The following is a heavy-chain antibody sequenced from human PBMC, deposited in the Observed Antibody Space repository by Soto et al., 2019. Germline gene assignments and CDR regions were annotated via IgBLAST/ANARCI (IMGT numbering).Heavy chain of an antibody. CDR2: ISYDGSNK. V-gene: IGHV3-30*18. Sequence: QVQLVESGGGVVQPGRSLRLACAASGFILSDYGIHWVRQAPGKGLEWVAVISYDGSNKYYADSVKGRFTISRDNSKNMVYLQMNSLRAEDTAVYYCAKDLRGVENIDYWGQGTLVTVSS. J-gene: IGHJ4*02. CDR1: GFILSDYG. CDR3: AKDLRGVENIDY.